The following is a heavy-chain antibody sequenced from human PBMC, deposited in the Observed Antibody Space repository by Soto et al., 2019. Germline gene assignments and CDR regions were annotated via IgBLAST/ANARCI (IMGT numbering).Heavy chain of an antibody. J-gene: IGHJ4*02. V-gene: IGHV1-69*02. CDR1: GDTFNFYS. Sequence: QVQLVQSGAEVKRPGSSVKVSCKASGDTFNFYSINWVRQAPGLGLEWMGRVNPIVSMSNYAQKFQGRVTMTADRSTSTAYTELSSLRSQATAIYYCASSYGSGYRAFDSWGQGALVTVS. D-gene: IGHD3-10*01. CDR2: VNPIVSMS. CDR3: ASSYGSGYRAFDS.